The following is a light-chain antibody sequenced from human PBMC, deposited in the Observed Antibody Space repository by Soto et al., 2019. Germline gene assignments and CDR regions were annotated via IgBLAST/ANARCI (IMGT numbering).Light chain of an antibody. CDR2: AAS. CDR3: QQFSSYST. J-gene: IGKJ1*01. Sequence: DIQMTQSPSTLSASVGDRVTITFRASQSIDNWLAWYQQKPGKAPKLLIYAASTLETGVPSRFSGSGSGTEFTLTIKSLQPDDFATYYCQQFSSYSTFGQGTKV. CDR1: QSIDNW. V-gene: IGKV1-5*01.